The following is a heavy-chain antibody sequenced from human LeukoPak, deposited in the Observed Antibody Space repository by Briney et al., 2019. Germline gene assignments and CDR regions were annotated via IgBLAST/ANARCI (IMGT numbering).Heavy chain of an antibody. J-gene: IGHJ4*02. CDR2: ISSSGSTI. CDR3: ASSSGWYYFDY. CDR1: GFTFSDYY. D-gene: IGHD6-19*01. V-gene: IGHV3-11*01. Sequence: GGSLGLSCAASGFTFSDYYMSWIRQAPGKGLEWVSYISSSGSTIYYADSVKGRFTISRDNAKNSLYLQMNSLRAEDTAVYYCASSSGWYYFDYWGQGTLVTVSS.